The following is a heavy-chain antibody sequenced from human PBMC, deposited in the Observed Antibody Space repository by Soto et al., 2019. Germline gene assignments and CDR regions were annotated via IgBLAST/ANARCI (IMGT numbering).Heavy chain of an antibody. V-gene: IGHV3-23*01. Sequence: GGSLRLSCAASGFTFSNCAMNWVRQAPGKGLEWVSAIRGNGGTAYYADSVKGRFTISRDNSKRTLFLQMNSLRAEDTAVYYCPNVYSDFPSCHPYYFDYCGQGALVTVSS. CDR3: PNVYSDFPSCHPYYFDY. D-gene: IGHD3-3*01. J-gene: IGHJ4*02. CDR1: GFTFSNCA. CDR2: IRGNGGTA.